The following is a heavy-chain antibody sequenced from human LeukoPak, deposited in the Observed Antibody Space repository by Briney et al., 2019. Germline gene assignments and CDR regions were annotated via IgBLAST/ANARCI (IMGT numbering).Heavy chain of an antibody. CDR1: GFMFSSYW. V-gene: IGHV3-7*03. CDR2: IKEDGSEK. CDR3: AKDAHIDYDSSGYYGAFDI. D-gene: IGHD3-22*01. Sequence: GGSLRLSCAASGFMFSSYWMSWVRQAPGKGLEWVADIKEDGSEKSYVDSVKGRFTISRDNAKNSLYLQMNTLRAEDTAVYYCAKDAHIDYDSSGYYGAFDIWGQGTMVTVSS. J-gene: IGHJ3*02.